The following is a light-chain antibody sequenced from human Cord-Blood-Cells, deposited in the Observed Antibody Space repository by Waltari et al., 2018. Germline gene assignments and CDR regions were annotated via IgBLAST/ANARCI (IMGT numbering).Light chain of an antibody. J-gene: IGKJ4*01. CDR1: QSVSSN. CDR2: GAS. V-gene: IGKV3-15*01. Sequence: EIAMSTSSATLPVSPVVRATFSCRASQSVSSNLAWYQQKPGQAPRLLIDGASTRATGIPARFSSSGSGTEFTLTISSLQSEDFAVYYCQQYNNWPPLTFGGGTKVEIK. CDR3: QQYNNWPPLT.